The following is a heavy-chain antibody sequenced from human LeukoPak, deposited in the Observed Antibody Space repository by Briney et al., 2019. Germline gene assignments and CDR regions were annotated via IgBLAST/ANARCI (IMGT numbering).Heavy chain of an antibody. CDR1: GFTFSNYA. V-gene: IGHV3-23*01. J-gene: IGHJ4*02. CDR2: ISGSGGST. CDR3: AKIFAYNEYSSSWYFASVDY. Sequence: PGGSLRLSCAASGFTFSNYAMSWVRQAPGKGLEWVSVISGSGGSTYYADSVKGRFTISRDNSKNTLYLQMNSLGAEDTAVYYCAKIFAYNEYSSSWYFASVDYWGQGTLVTVSS. D-gene: IGHD6-13*01.